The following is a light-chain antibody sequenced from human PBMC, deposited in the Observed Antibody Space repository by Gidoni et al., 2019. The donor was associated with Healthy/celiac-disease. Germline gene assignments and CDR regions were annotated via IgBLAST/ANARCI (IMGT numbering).Light chain of an antibody. CDR2: LGS. CDR1: QSLLHSNGYNY. V-gene: IGKV2-28*01. Sequence: DIVMTQSPLSLPVTPGEPASISCRSSQSLLHSNGYNYLDWYLQKPGQSPQLLIYLGSNRASGVPDRFSGSGSGTDFTLKISRVEAEDVGVYYCMQALQTPPTFGXGTKVDIK. CDR3: MQALQTPPT. J-gene: IGKJ3*01.